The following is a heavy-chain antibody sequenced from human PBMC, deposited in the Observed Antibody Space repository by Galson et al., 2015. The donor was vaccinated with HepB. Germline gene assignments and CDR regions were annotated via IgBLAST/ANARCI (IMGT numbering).Heavy chain of an antibody. CDR2: IIPIFGTA. CDR3: ARGRPTLQGRITIFVYYYYGMDV. D-gene: IGHD3-3*01. Sequence: SVKVSCKASGGTFSSYAISWVRQAPGQGLEWMGGIIPIFGTANYAQKFQGRVTITADESTSTAYMELSSLRSEDTAVYYCARGRPTLQGRITIFVYYYYGMDVWGQGTPVTVSS. CDR1: GGTFSSYA. V-gene: IGHV1-69*13. J-gene: IGHJ6*02.